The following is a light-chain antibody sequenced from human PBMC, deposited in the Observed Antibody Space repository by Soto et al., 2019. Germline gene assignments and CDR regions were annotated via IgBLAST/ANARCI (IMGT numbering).Light chain of an antibody. CDR3: SEAKDLPLT. CDR2: EVS. Sequence: DIVMTQTPLSLSVSPGQPASISCKASRSLLHTDGKTYLSWYLQKPGQPPQLLIYEVSIRFSGVSDRITGSGSETDFKLKISRVEAEDDGIYYCSEAKDLPLTFGGGTMVEI. J-gene: IGKJ4*01. V-gene: IGKV2-29*03. CDR1: RSLLHTDGKTY.